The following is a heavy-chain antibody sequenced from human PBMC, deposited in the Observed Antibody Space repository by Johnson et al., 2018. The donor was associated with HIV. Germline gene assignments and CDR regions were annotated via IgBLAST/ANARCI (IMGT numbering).Heavy chain of an antibody. J-gene: IGHJ3*02. CDR2: IRSDGSNE. D-gene: IGHD2-15*01. CDR3: ARYCSGGSCYSVWQKNYAFDI. V-gene: IGHV3-30*02. Sequence: QVQLVESGGGLVQPGGSLRLSCAASAFTFSSYAMHWVRQAPGKGLEWVAFIRSDGSNEYYADSVKGRFTISRDNSKNTLYLQLNSLRAEDTAVYYCARYCSGGSCYSVWQKNYAFDIWGQGTMVTVSS. CDR1: AFTFSSYA.